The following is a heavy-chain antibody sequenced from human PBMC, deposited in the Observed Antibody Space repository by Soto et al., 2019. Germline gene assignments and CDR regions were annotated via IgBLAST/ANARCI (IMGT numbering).Heavy chain of an antibody. V-gene: IGHV3-23*01. Sequence: EVQLLESGGGLVQPGGSLRLSCAASGFTFSSYAMSWVRQAPGKGLEWVSAISGSGGTTYYADSVKGRFTISRDNSKNTLYLQMNSLRAEDTAVYYCAKDISTSGSVTSRLSFDYWGQGTLVTVSS. D-gene: IGHD1-1*01. J-gene: IGHJ4*02. CDR2: ISGSGGTT. CDR1: GFTFSSYA. CDR3: AKDISTSGSVTSRLSFDY.